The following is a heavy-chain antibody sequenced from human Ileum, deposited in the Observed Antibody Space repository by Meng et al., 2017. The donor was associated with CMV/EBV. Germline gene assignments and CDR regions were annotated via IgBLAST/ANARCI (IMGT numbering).Heavy chain of an antibody. Sequence: LSRAVSACSNHMRRFPLPWIRQLPWPGLDDIGHIYASSFTFYIPSLKSRVTISVDTSQSRFSLDLNAVTSADTALYYCALGSDFFAYWGQGTLVTVSS. CDR2: IYASSFT. J-gene: IGHJ4*02. V-gene: IGHV4-30-2*05. D-gene: IGHD1-26*01. CDR1: ACSNHMRRFP. CDR3: ALGSDFFAY.